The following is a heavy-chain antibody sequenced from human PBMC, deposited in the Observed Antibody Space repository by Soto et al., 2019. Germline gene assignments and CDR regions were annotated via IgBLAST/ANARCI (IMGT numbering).Heavy chain of an antibody. CDR1: GGSFSGYY. D-gene: IGHD6-6*01. CDR2: INHSGST. CDR3: ARAQEQLVQGMNYFDY. Sequence: SETLSLTCAVYGGSFSGYYWSWIRQPPGKGLEWIGEINHSGSTNYNPSLKSRVTISVDTSKNQFSLKLSSVTAADTAVYYCARAQEQLVQGMNYFDYWGQGTLVTVSS. J-gene: IGHJ4*02. V-gene: IGHV4-34*01.